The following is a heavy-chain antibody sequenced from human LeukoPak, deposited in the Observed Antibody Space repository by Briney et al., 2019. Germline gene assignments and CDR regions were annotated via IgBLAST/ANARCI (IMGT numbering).Heavy chain of an antibody. CDR1: GGSFSGYY. V-gene: IGHV4-34*01. D-gene: IGHD4-17*01. Sequence: SETLSLTCAVYGGSFSGYYWSWIRQPPGKGLEWIGEINHSGSTNYNPSLTSRVTISVDTSKNQFSLKLSSVTAADTAVYYCASIGYGDYGFWGQGTLVTVSS. CDR2: INHSGST. CDR3: ASIGYGDYGF. J-gene: IGHJ4*02.